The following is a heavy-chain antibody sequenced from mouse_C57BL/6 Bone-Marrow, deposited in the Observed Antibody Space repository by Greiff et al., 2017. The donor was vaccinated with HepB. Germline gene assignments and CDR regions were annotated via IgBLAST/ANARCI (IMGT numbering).Heavy chain of an antibody. CDR1: GYTFTSYW. J-gene: IGHJ2*01. D-gene: IGHD1-1*01. Sequence: VQLQESGAELVKPGASVKLSCKASGYTFTSYWMQWVKQRPGQGLEWIGEIDPSDSYTNYNQKFKGKATLTVDTSSSTAYMQLSSLTSEDSAVYYCASRYYYGSSYGNYWGQGTTLTVSS. CDR3: ASRYYYGSSYGNY. CDR2: IDPSDSYT. V-gene: IGHV1-50*01.